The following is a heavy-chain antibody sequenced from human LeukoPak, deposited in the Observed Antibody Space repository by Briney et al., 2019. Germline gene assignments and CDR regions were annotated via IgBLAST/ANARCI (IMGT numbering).Heavy chain of an antibody. Sequence: PSETLSLTCTVSGGSISSGDNYWSWIRQPPGKGLEWVGYIYYSGSTYYNPSLKRRATVSVDTSKNQFYLRLSSVTAADTAVYYCARALYYERGGENYYCGMDVWGQGTTVTVSS. CDR1: GGSISSGDNY. CDR3: ARALYYERGGENYYCGMDV. V-gene: IGHV4-30-4*01. D-gene: IGHD3-22*01. J-gene: IGHJ6*02. CDR2: IYYSGST.